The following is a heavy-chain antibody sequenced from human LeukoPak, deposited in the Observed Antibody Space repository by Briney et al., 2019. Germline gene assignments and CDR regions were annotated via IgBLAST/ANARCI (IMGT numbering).Heavy chain of an antibody. CDR2: IYYSGST. V-gene: IGHV4-39*01. Sequence: PSQTLSLTCTVSGGSISSSSYHWGWIRQPPGKGLEWIGSIYYSGSTYYNPSLKSRVTISVDTSKNQFSLKLSSVTAADTAVYYCARLGGGQAWDYYYMDVWGKGTTVTISS. CDR3: ARLGGGQAWDYYYMDV. J-gene: IGHJ6*03. D-gene: IGHD3-16*01. CDR1: GGSISSSSYH.